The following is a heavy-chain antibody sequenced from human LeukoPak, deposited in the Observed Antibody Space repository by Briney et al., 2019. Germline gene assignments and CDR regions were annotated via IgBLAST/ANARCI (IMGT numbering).Heavy chain of an antibody. CDR2: ISSSSSSYI. Sequence: PGGSLRLSCAASGFTFMTYSMNWVRQAPGKGLEWVSSISSSSSSYIYCADSVKGRFTISRDNAKNSLYLQMNSLRAEVTAVYYCVRNWNDVFDHWGQGTLVTVSS. J-gene: IGHJ4*02. V-gene: IGHV3-21*01. CDR3: VRNWNDVFDH. CDR1: GFTFMTYS. D-gene: IGHD1-20*01.